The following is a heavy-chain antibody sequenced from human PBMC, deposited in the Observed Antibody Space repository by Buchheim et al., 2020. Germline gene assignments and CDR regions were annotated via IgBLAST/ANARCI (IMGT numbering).Heavy chain of an antibody. V-gene: IGHV3-48*01. J-gene: IGHJ6*02. CDR3: ARERIVVVPAKYYYGMDV. D-gene: IGHD2-2*01. CDR1: GFTFSSYS. CDR2: ISSSSSTI. Sequence: EVQLVESGGGLVQPGGSLRLSCAASGFTFSSYSMNWVRQAPGKGLEWVSYISSSSSTIYYADSVKGRFTISRDNAKNSLYLQMNSLRAEDTAVYYCARERIVVVPAKYYYGMDVWGQGTT.